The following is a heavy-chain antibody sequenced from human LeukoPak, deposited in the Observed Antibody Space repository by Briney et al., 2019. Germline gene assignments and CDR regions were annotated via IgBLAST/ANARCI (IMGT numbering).Heavy chain of an antibody. V-gene: IGHV3-30*09. Sequence: GRSLRLSCVPSGFTFSTYAMYWVRQAQGKGLEWVAVIWYDGSNEHYADSVKGRFAISRDDSENTLDLQMNSLRTEDTAVYYCARGGITIFGVATYLDVWGKGTTVIVSS. J-gene: IGHJ6*03. CDR1: GFTFSTYA. D-gene: IGHD3-3*01. CDR2: IWYDGSNE. CDR3: ARGGITIFGVATYLDV.